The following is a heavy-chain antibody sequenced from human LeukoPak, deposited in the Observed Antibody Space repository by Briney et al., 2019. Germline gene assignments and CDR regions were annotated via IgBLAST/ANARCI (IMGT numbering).Heavy chain of an antibody. CDR2: IYYSGST. Sequence: PSETLSLTCTVSGGSISGGDYYWSWIRQPPGKGLEWIGYIYYSGSTYYNPSLKSRVTISVDTSKDQFSLKLSSVTAADTAVYYCARLSTYSSSWYLDYWGQGTLVTVSS. V-gene: IGHV4-30-4*01. D-gene: IGHD6-13*01. CDR3: ARLSTYSSSWYLDY. CDR1: GGSISGGDYY. J-gene: IGHJ4*02.